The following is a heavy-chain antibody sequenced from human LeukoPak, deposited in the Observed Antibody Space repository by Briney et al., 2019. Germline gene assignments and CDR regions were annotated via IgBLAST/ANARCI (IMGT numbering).Heavy chain of an antibody. CDR2: ISYDGSNK. Sequence: GGSLRLSRAASGFTFSSYAMHWVRQAPGKGLEWVAVISYDGSNKYYADSVKGRFTISRDNSKNTLYLQMNSLRAEDTAVYYCARSKPERRHYYYYGMDVWGQGTTVTVSS. V-gene: IGHV3-30-3*01. D-gene: IGHD1-1*01. CDR3: ARSKPERRHYYYYGMDV. J-gene: IGHJ6*02. CDR1: GFTFSSYA.